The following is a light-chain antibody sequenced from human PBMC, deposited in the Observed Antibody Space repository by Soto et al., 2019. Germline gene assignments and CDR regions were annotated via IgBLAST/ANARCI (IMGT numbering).Light chain of an antibody. Sequence: QAVVTQEPSLAVSPGGTVTLTCGSSTGAVATRHYPYWFQQKPGQAPRTLIYDTNNRHSWTPARFSGSLLGDKAALTLSDAQPEDEAEYYCSCSYSGIRVFGGGTTLAVL. J-gene: IGLJ3*02. CDR1: TGAVATRHY. CDR3: SCSYSGIRV. V-gene: IGLV7-46*01. CDR2: DTN.